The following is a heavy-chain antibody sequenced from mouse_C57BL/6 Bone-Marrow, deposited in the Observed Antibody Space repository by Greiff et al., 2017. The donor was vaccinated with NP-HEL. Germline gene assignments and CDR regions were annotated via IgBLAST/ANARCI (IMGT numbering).Heavy chain of an antibody. CDR3: FAY. V-gene: IGHV5-6*01. J-gene: IGHJ3*01. CDR2: ISSGGSYT. CDR1: GFTFSSYG. Sequence: EVQGVESGGDLVKPGGSLKLSCAASGFTFSSYGMSWVRQTPDKRLEWVATISSGGSYTYYPDSVKGRFTISRDNAKNTLYLQMSSLKSEDTAPGGSFAYWGQGTLVTVSA.